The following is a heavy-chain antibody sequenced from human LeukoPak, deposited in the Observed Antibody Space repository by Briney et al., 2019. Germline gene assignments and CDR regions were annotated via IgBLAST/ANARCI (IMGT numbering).Heavy chain of an antibody. CDR3: ARGSGSYYNFDY. CDR2: INHSGST. CDR1: GGSFSGYY. D-gene: IGHD1-26*01. V-gene: IGHV4-34*01. J-gene: IGHJ4*02. Sequence: PSETLSLTCAVYGGSFSGYYWSWIRQPPGKGLEWIGEINHSGSTNYNPSLKSRVTISVDTSKNQFSLKLSSVTAADTAVYYCARGSGSYYNFDYWGQGTPVTVSS.